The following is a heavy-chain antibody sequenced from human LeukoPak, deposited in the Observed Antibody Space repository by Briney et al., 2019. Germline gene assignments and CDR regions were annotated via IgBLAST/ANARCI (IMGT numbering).Heavy chain of an antibody. CDR2: IRSKAYGGTT. CDR1: GFTFGDHA. Sequence: PGGSLRLSCTAFGFTFGDHAMSWVRQAPGKGLEWVGFIRSKAYGGTTEYAASVKGRFTISRDDSTSIAYLKMNSLKTEDTAVYYCTRGTIQLGLYYGMDVWGQGTTVIVSS. J-gene: IGHJ6*02. CDR3: TRGTIQLGLYYGMDV. V-gene: IGHV3-49*04. D-gene: IGHD5-18*01.